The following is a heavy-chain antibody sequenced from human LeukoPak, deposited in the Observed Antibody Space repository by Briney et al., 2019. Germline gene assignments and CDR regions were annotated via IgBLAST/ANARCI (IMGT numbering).Heavy chain of an antibody. D-gene: IGHD6-19*01. CDR3: AKGPWLAYPYYFDY. J-gene: IGHJ4*02. Sequence: TGGSLRPSCAASGFTFSSYAMSWVRQAPGKGLEWVSAISGSGGNTYFADSVKGRFTISRDNSKNTLYPQMNSLRAEDTAVYYCAKGPWLAYPYYFDYWGQGTLVTVSS. CDR2: ISGSGGNT. CDR1: GFTFSSYA. V-gene: IGHV3-23*01.